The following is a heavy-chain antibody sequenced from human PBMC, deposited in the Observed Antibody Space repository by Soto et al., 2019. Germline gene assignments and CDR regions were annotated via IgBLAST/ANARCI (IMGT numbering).Heavy chain of an antibody. D-gene: IGHD6-25*01. CDR2: IKSQTHGGTT. V-gene: IGHV3-15*07. CDR3: ATAPGYWESAPLDF. J-gene: IGHJ4*02. CDR1: DFTFNDAW. Sequence: EVQLVESGGGLVKPGGSLRLSCAVSDFTFNDAWMNWVRQAPGKGLEWVGRIKSQTHGGTTDYATPVKGRFTISRDDAKNRRYPQMNSLEIEDTAVYYCATAPGYWESAPLDFWGQGTLVTVSS.